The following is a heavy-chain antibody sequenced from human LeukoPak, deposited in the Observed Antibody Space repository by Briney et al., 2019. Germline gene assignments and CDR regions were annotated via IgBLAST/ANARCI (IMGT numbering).Heavy chain of an antibody. D-gene: IGHD6-6*01. Sequence: GASVKVSCKASGGTFSSYAISWVRQAPGQGLEWMGWISAYNGNTNYAQKLQGRVTMTTDTSTSTAYMELRSLRSDDTAVYYCARDLVHSSSSYYYYYGMDVWGQGTTVTVSS. CDR3: ARDLVHSSSSYYYYYGMDV. V-gene: IGHV1-18*01. CDR2: ISAYNGNT. J-gene: IGHJ6*02. CDR1: GGTFSSYA.